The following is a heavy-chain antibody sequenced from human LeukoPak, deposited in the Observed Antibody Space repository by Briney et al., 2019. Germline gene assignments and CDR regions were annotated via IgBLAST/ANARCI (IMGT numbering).Heavy chain of an antibody. V-gene: IGHV4-34*01. J-gene: IGHJ4*02. D-gene: IGHD2-2*01. CDR3: ARYMRRGPDY. CDR1: GGSFSGYY. CDR2: INHSGST. Sequence: SETLSLTCAVYGGSFSGYYWSWIRQPPGKGLEWIGEINHSGSTNYNPSLKSRVTISVDTSKNQSSLKLSSVTAADTAVYYCARYMRRGPDYWGQGTLVTVSS.